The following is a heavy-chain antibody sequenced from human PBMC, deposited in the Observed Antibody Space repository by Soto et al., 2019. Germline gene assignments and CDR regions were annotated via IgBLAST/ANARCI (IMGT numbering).Heavy chain of an antibody. V-gene: IGHV4-4*07. D-gene: IGHD5-12*01. J-gene: IGHJ3*02. CDR3: AGDGGYTGYEEGNPFDI. CDR1: GGSISHHY. CDR2: MYVTGTT. Sequence: SETLSLTCTVSGGSISHHYWSWIRQPAGTRLEWIGRMYVTGTTNYNPSLKNRVSMSIDTSKNQFSLKLSSVTAADTAVYYCAGDGGYTGYEEGNPFDIWGQGTMVTVSS.